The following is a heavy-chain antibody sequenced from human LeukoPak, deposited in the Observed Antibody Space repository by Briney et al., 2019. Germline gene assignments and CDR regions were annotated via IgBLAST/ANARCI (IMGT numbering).Heavy chain of an antibody. Sequence: GGSLRLSCAASGFTFNNYGMHWVRQAPGKGLEWVAFIRYNGNNQYYADSVKGRFTISRDNSKNTLYLQMNSLKGDDTAVYYCARESYSSGWYLPLYYYYMDVWGKGTTVTVSS. CDR2: IRYNGNNQ. V-gene: IGHV3-30*02. CDR3: ARESYSSGWYLPLYYYYMDV. D-gene: IGHD6-19*01. J-gene: IGHJ6*03. CDR1: GFTFNNYG.